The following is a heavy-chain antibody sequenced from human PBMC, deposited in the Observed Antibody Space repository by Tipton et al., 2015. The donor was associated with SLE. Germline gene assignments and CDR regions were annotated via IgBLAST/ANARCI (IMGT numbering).Heavy chain of an antibody. CDR3: AREGGYSSSWYEGYFDY. D-gene: IGHD6-13*01. Sequence: SLRLSCAASGFTFSSYAMSWVRQAPGKGLEWVSAISGSGGSTYYADSVKGRFTISRDNSKNTLYLQMNSLRAEDTAVYYCAREGGYSSSWYEGYFDYWGQGTLVTVSS. J-gene: IGHJ4*02. CDR2: ISGSGGST. V-gene: IGHV3-23*01. CDR1: GFTFSSYA.